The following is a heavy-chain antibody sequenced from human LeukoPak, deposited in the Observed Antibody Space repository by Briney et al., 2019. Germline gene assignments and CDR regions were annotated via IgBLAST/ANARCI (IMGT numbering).Heavy chain of an antibody. Sequence: SETLSLTCTVSGYSISSGYYWGWIRQPPGKGLEWIGSIYHSGSTYYNPSLKSRVTISVDTSKNQFSLKLSSVTAADTAVYYCARVVSDGSGENWFDPWGQGTLVTVSS. D-gene: IGHD3-10*01. CDR3: ARVVSDGSGENWFDP. J-gene: IGHJ5*02. CDR1: GYSISSGYY. CDR2: IYHSGST. V-gene: IGHV4-38-2*02.